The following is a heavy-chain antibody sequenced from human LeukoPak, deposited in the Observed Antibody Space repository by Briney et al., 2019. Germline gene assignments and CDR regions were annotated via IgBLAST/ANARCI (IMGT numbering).Heavy chain of an antibody. Sequence: PGGSLRLSCAASGFTFSNYAMRWVRQAPGKGLEYVSAISSNGGSTYYANSVKGRFTISRDNSKNTLYLQMGSLRAGDMAVYYCARDRWGCTSTSCYDFGYWGQGTLVTVSS. D-gene: IGHD2-2*01. J-gene: IGHJ4*02. CDR3: ARDRWGCTSTSCYDFGY. CDR2: ISSNGGST. V-gene: IGHV3-64*01. CDR1: GFTFSNYA.